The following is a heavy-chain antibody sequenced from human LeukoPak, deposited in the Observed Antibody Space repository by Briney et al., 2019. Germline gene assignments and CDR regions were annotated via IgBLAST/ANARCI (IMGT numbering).Heavy chain of an antibody. Sequence: SETLSLTCAVSGGSFSGYYWSWVRQPPGKGLEWIGEINHSGSTNYNPSLKSRVTISVDTSKNQFSLKLSSGTAADTAVYYCASQVRCERRYSYHYMDRCVKGTTVTVSS. CDR2: INHSGST. D-gene: IGHD1-1*01. CDR3: ASQVRCERRYSYHYMDR. CDR1: GGSFSGYY. V-gene: IGHV4-34*01. J-gene: IGHJ6*03.